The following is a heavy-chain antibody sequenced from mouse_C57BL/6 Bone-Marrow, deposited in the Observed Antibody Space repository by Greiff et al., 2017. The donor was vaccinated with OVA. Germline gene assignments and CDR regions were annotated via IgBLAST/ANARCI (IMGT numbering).Heavy chain of an antibody. Sequence: VQLKESGAELVRPGASVKLSCTASGFNIKDDYMHWVKQRPEQGLEWIGWIDPENGDTEYASKFQGKATITADTSSNTAYLQLSSLTSEDTAVYYCTTRVALYAMDYWGQGTSVTVSS. V-gene: IGHV14-4*01. D-gene: IGHD1-1*02. CDR3: TTRVALYAMDY. J-gene: IGHJ4*01. CDR1: GFNIKDDY. CDR2: IDPENGDT.